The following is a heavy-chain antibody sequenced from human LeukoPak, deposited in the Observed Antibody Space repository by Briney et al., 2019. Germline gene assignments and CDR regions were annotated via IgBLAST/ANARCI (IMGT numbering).Heavy chain of an antibody. V-gene: IGHV3-48*01. CDR3: ARADGRSRKLPDY. Sequence: PGGSLRLSCAASGFTFSSYSMNWVRQAPGKGLEWVSYISSSSSTIYYADSVKGRFTISRDNAKNSLYLQMNSLRAEDTAVYYCARADGRSRKLPDYWGQGTLVTVSS. J-gene: IGHJ4*02. D-gene: IGHD4-23*01. CDR1: GFTFSSYS. CDR2: ISSSSSTI.